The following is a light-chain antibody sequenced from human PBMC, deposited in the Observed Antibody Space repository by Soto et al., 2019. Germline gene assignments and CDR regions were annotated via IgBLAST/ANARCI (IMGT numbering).Light chain of an antibody. V-gene: IGLV2-8*01. J-gene: IGLJ1*01. Sequence: QSALTHPPSVSVSPVPSVTISCTGTSSDVGRYNYVSWYQQHPGKAPKLMIYEVTKRPSGVPDRFSGSKSGNTVSLTVSGLQAEDEADYYFSSYAGPNNVFGTGTKVTVL. CDR3: SSYAGPNNV. CDR2: EVT. CDR1: SSDVGRYNY.